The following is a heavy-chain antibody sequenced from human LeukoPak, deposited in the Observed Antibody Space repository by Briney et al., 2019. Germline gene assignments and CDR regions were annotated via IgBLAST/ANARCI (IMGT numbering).Heavy chain of an antibody. D-gene: IGHD4-17*01. V-gene: IGHV1-18*01. Sequence: GASVKVSCKASGYTFTNYGISWVRQAPGQGLEWMGWISTYNGNTHYTQKLQDRVTMSTDTSTSTAYMELRNLRSDDTAVYYCARPTVTSGDLGYWGQGTLVTVSS. CDR1: GYTFTNYG. CDR2: ISTYNGNT. J-gene: IGHJ4*02. CDR3: ARPTVTSGDLGY.